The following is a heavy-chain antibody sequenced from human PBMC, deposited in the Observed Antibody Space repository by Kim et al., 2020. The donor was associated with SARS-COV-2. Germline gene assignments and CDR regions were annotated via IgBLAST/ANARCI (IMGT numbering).Heavy chain of an antibody. V-gene: IGHV3-30*18. D-gene: IGHD2-15*01. Sequence: GGSLRLSCAASGFTFSSYGMHWVRQAPGKGLEWVAVISYDGSNKYYADSVKGRFTISRDNSKNTLYLQMNSLRAEDTAVYYCAKDSNCSGGSCIPWFDPWGQGTLVTVSS. CDR3: AKDSNCSGGSCIPWFDP. J-gene: IGHJ5*02. CDR2: ISYDGSNK. CDR1: GFTFSSYG.